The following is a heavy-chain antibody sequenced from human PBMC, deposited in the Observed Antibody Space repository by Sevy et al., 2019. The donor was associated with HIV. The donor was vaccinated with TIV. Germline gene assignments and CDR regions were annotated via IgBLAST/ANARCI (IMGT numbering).Heavy chain of an antibody. J-gene: IGHJ4*02. D-gene: IGHD3-22*01. V-gene: IGHV1-24*01. CDR2: FDPEDAKT. CDR3: AITREYYSDSSGYFDY. Sequence: ASVKVSCKISGYTLTEFSMHWVRQVPGKGLEWMGSFDPEDAKTIYAQKFQGRVTMTEDTSTDTAYMVLRSLRSEDTAMYYCAITREYYSDSSGYFDYWGQGTLVTVSS. CDR1: GYTLTEFS.